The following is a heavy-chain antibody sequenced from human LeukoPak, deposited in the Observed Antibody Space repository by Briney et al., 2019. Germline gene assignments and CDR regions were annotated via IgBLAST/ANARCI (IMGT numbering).Heavy chain of an antibody. CDR3: VKSPTRAYSFGYADY. CDR1: GFTFNSYA. V-gene: IGHV3-23*01. D-gene: IGHD5-18*01. J-gene: IGHJ4*02. CDR2: ISDSGGST. Sequence: PGGSLRLSCAASGFTFNSYAMSWVRQAPGKGLECVSGISDSGGSTYYADSVKGRFAISRDNSKNTLYLQMNSLSAEETAVYYCVKSPTRAYSFGYADYWGQGTLVTVSS.